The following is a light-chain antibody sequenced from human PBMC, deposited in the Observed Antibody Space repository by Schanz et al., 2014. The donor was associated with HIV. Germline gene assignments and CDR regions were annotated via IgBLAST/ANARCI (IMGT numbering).Light chain of an antibody. Sequence: QSALTQPASVSGSPGQSITISCTGTNSDVGSYNFVSWYQQHPGKAPKLMIYEVTKRPSGVPARFSGSKSGNTASLTVSAVQPEDEADYYCSSYGGFNNFVVFGGGTKLTVL. CDR3: SSYGGFNNFVV. CDR1: NSDVGSYNF. CDR2: EVT. V-gene: IGLV2-8*01. J-gene: IGLJ2*01.